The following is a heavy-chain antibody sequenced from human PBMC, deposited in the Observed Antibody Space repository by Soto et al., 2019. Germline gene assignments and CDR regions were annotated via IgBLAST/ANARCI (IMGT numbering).Heavy chain of an antibody. V-gene: IGHV4-39*01. CDR2: ISYSGVT. CDR1: GGSISASGFY. CDR3: ARHVIGDTCPEYFQH. Sequence: QLLLQESGPGPVKPSETLSLTCTVYGGSISASGFYWAFIRQPPGKGLEWIGSISYSGVTYYKSPLKMQVSMSIGTSRNQFSLKLTSGTAADTAVYYCARHVIGDTCPEYFQHWGQGTLVAVS. J-gene: IGHJ1*01. D-gene: IGHD2-21*01.